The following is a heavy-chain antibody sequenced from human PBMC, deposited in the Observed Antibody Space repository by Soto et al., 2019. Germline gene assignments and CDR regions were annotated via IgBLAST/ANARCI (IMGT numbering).Heavy chain of an antibody. J-gene: IGHJ4*02. V-gene: IGHV3-30*02. CDR2: IRINRSNI. D-gene: IGHD3-22*01. CDR3: ASSSRGTANFDY. CDR1: GFTFSSYS. Sequence: GGSLRLSCAASGFTFSSYSMNWVRQAPGKGLEWVAIIRINRSNIHYANSVKGRFTISRDNSKNTLYLQMGSLRAEDMAVYYCASSSRGTANFDYWGQGTLVTVSS.